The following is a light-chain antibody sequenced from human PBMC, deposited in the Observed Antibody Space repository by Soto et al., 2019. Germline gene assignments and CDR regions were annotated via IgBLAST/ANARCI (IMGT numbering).Light chain of an antibody. CDR1: QSISNY. J-gene: IGKJ1*01. CDR2: DAS. V-gene: IGKV1-5*01. Sequence: DIQMTQSPSSVSASVGDRVTITCRASQSISNYLNWYQQKPGKAPNLLIFDASSLERGVPSRFSGSGSGTEFTLTISSLQPDDFATYYCQQYNSYSRTFGQGTKVDIK. CDR3: QQYNSYSRT.